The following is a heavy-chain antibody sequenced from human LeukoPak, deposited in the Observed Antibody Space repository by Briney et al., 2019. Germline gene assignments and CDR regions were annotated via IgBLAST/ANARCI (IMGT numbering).Heavy chain of an antibody. CDR2: IYYSGST. V-gene: IGHV4-59*01. CDR3: ARYSGSYYVDAFDI. Sequence: KSSETLSLTCTVSGGSISSYYWSWIRQPAGKGLEWIGYIYYSGSTNYNPSLKSRVTISVDTSKNQFSLKLSSVTAADTAVYYCARYSGSYYVDAFDIWGQGTMVTVSS. D-gene: IGHD1-26*01. J-gene: IGHJ3*02. CDR1: GGSISSYY.